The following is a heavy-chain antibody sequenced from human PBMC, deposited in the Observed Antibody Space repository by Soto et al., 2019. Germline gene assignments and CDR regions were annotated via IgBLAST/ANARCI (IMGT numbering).Heavy chain of an antibody. V-gene: IGHV4-59*01. CDR3: ARVSTDYDSSGYLGTAILEY. Sequence: DTLSLTCTVSGVSISSDYWSWILQPPGKELEWIGYIYYSGSTNYNPSLKSRVTISVDTSKNQFSLKLSSVTAADTAVYYCARVSTDYDSSGYLGTAILEYWGEG. CDR1: GVSISSDY. CDR2: IYYSGST. J-gene: IGHJ4*02. D-gene: IGHD3-22*01.